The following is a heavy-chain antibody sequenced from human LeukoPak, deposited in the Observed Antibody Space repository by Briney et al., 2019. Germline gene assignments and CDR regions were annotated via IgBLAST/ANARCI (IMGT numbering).Heavy chain of an antibody. V-gene: IGHV3-23*01. J-gene: IGHJ4*02. CDR1: GFTFSSYA. CDR2: ISGGGGRI. Sequence: GRSLRLSCAASGFTFSSYAMSWVRQAPGKGLEWVSAISGGGGRIYYGASVKGRFTISRDNSKNTLNLQMNSLRAEDTAVYYCATSKYSGSYWGQGTLVTVSS. D-gene: IGHD1-26*01. CDR3: ATSKYSGSY.